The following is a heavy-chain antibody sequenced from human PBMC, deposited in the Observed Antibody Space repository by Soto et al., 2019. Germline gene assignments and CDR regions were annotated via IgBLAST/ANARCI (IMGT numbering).Heavy chain of an antibody. CDR1: AYTFTSYY. J-gene: IGHJ4*02. CDR3: SIAYAYDVLTGYPPSLAY. V-gene: IGHV1-2*04. CDR2: INPNSGGT. Sequence: ASVKVSCNAFAYTFTSYYMHWVRQTPGQAREWMGWINPNSGGTNYAQKLQGWVTMTRDTSLSTAYMELSRLRSDDTAVYYCSIAYAYDVLTGYPPSLAYWGQGTLVTVSS. D-gene: IGHD3-9*01.